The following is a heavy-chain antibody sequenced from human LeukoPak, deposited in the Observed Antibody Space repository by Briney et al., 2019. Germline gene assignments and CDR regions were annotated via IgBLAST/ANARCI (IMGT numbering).Heavy chain of an antibody. CDR2: IYYTGNT. CDR3: ARSRFLKWSDAFDT. CDR1: GGSIRTYY. J-gene: IGHJ3*02. D-gene: IGHD3-3*01. V-gene: IGHV4-59*01. Sequence: SETLSLTCSVSGGSIRTYYWHWIRHPPEKGLEWIGFIYYTGNTDYNPSLRSRVTISKDTSRNQFSLQLTSVTAPDTAVYFCARSRFLKWSDAFDTWGQGTTVTVST.